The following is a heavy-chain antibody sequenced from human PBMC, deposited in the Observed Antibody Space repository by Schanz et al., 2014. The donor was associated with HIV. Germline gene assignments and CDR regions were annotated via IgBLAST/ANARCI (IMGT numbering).Heavy chain of an antibody. Sequence: QVQLQQWGAGLLKPSETLSLTCAVYGGSFSGYYWSWIRQSPGKGLEWFGEINHSGRTKYSPSLKGRVPISVDTSKAQFSLKLSSVTAADTAVYYCSRGAGGGDYYDSSDYPYCLDYWGQGTQVTVSS. J-gene: IGHJ4*02. D-gene: IGHD3-22*01. V-gene: IGHV4-34*02. CDR2: INHSGRT. CDR1: GGSFSGYY. CDR3: SRGAGGGDYYDSSDYPYCLDY.